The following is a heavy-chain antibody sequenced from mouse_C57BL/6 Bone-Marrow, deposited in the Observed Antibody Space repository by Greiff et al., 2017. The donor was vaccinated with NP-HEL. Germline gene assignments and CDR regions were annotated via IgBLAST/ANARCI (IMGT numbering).Heavy chain of an antibody. D-gene: IGHD4-1*02. Sequence: SGPELVKPGASVKISCKASGYAFSSSWMNWVKQRPGKGLEWIGRIYPGDGDTNYNGKFKGKATLTADKSSSTAYMQLSSLTSEDSAVYFCASYQLGRGYFDVWGTGTTVTVSS. CDR1: GYAFSSSW. J-gene: IGHJ1*03. CDR2: IYPGDGDT. V-gene: IGHV1-82*01. CDR3: ASYQLGRGYFDV.